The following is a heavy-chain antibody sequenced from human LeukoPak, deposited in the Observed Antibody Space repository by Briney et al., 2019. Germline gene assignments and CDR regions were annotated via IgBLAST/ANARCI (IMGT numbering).Heavy chain of an antibody. CDR2: IRYDGSNT. V-gene: IGHV3-33*01. CDR3: ARDTQPHSGGFTALDY. D-gene: IGHD2-15*01. Sequence: PGGSLRLSCAASGFTFSSYGMHWVRQAPGRGLEWVAVIRYDGSNTYYGDSVEDRFTISRDNSEKTLYLQMNSLRVEDTAIYYCARDTQPHSGGFTALDYWGQGTPVTVSS. CDR1: GFTFSSYG. J-gene: IGHJ4*02.